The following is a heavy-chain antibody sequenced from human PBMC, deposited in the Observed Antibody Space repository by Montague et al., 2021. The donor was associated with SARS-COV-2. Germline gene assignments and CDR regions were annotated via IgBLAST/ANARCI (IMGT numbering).Heavy chain of an antibody. V-gene: IGHV4-31*01. J-gene: IGHJ3*02. D-gene: IGHD6-6*01. Sequence: TLSLTCTVSGGSISSGGYYWSWIRQHPGKGLEWIGYIYYSGSTYYNPSLKSPITISVDTSKNQFPLKLSSVTAADTALYYCAREYSSSGGAFDIWGQGTMVTVSS. CDR3: AREYSSSGGAFDI. CDR1: GGSISSGGYY. CDR2: IYYSGST.